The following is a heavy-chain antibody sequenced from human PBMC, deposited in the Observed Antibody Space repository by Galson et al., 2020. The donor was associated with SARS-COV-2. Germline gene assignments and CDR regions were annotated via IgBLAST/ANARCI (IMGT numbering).Heavy chain of an antibody. CDR2: ISYDGSNK. CDR1: GFTFSSYA. D-gene: IGHD3-22*01. Sequence: GESLKISCAASGFTFSSYAMHWVRQAPGKGLEWVAVISYDGSNKYYADSVKGRFTISRDNSKNTLYLQMNSLRAEDTAVYYCARDWEADYYDSSGYLAYGWDFDYWGQGTLVTVSS. CDR3: ARDWEADYYDSSGYLAYGWDFDY. V-gene: IGHV3-30*04. J-gene: IGHJ4*02.